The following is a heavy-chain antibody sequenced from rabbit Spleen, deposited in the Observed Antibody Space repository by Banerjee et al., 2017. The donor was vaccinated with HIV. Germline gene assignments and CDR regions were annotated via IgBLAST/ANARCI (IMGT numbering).Heavy chain of an antibody. CDR2: IDTGSSAFT. Sequence: QSLEESGGGLVQPEGSLTLTCTASGVSFSSNYYMCWVRQAPGKGLEWIACIDTGSSAFTYFASWAKGRFTISKASSTTVTLQMTSLTAADTATYFCARAGYAGYGYANFRDYYGMDLWGPGTLVTVS. D-gene: IGHD6-1*01. V-gene: IGHV1S40*01. J-gene: IGHJ6*01. CDR3: ARAGYAGYGYANFRDYYGMDL. CDR1: GVSFSSNYY.